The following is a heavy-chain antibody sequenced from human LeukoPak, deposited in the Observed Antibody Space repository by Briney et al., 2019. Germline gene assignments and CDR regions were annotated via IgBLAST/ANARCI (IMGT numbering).Heavy chain of an antibody. D-gene: IGHD6-13*01. J-gene: IGHJ6*02. CDR2: TSGSGGSR. Sequence: GGSLRLSCAASGFTFSSYALSWVRQAPGKGLEWVSATSGSGGSRYYADSVKGRFTISRDNSKNTLYLQMNSLRAEDTAVYYCAKDIGESREPSIAAAGPYYYGMDVWGQGITVTVSS. CDR1: GFTFSSYA. V-gene: IGHV3-23*01. CDR3: AKDIGESREPSIAAAGPYYYGMDV.